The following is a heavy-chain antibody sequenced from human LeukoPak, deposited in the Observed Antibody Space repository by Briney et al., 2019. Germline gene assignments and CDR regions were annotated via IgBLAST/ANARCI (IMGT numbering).Heavy chain of an antibody. CDR2: IYHSGNT. CDR1: GGSISSSIYS. J-gene: IGHJ4*02. V-gene: IGHV4-30-2*01. Sequence: PSETLSLTCVVSGGSISSSIYSWSWIRQPPGKGLEWIGNIYHSGNTYYNPSLESRVTISVDRSKNHFSLNLRSVTAADSAVYYCARRDSSSSFDYWGQGTLVTVSS. D-gene: IGHD6-6*01. CDR3: ARRDSSSSFDY.